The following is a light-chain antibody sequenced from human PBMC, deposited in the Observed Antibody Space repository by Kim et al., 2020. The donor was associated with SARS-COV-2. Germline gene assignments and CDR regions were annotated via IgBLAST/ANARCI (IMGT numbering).Light chain of an antibody. V-gene: IGLV6-57*04. Sequence: NFMLTQPRSVSESPGKTVTISCTRSSGSFASNFVQWYQQRPGSAPTTVIYEDDQRPSGVSDRFSGSIDTSSKSASLSISGLKTEDEADYYCQSYDRNSHVIFGGGTQLTVL. CDR3: QSYDRNSHVI. CDR1: SGSFASNF. J-gene: IGLJ2*01. CDR2: EDD.